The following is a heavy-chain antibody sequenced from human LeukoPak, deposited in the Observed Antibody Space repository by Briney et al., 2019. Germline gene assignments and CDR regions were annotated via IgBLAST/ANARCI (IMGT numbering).Heavy chain of an antibody. CDR3: ARVHVLLWFGEVYYFDY. CDR2: VSAYNGNT. J-gene: IGHJ4*02. D-gene: IGHD3-10*01. V-gene: IGHV1-18*01. CDR1: GYTFTSYG. Sequence: ASVKVSCKASGYTFTSYGISWVRQAPGQGPEWMGWVSAYNGNTNYAQKLQGRVTMTTDTSTSTAYMELRSLRSDDTAVYYCARVHVLLWFGEVYYFDYWGQGTLVTVSS.